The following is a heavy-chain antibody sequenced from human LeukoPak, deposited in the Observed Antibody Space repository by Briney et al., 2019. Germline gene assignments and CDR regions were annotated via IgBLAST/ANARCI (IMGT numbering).Heavy chain of an antibody. D-gene: IGHD2-2*01. CDR2: ISPSGDIT. Sequence: GGSLRLSCAASGFTFSNHGMNWVRQAPGKGLEWVSGISPSGDITYYADSVKGRFTISRDNSKNTLYLQMHSLRAEDTAVYYCAKESLRVVPSATFDYWGQGTLVTVSS. V-gene: IGHV3-23*01. J-gene: IGHJ4*02. CDR1: GFTFSNHG. CDR3: AKESLRVVPSATFDY.